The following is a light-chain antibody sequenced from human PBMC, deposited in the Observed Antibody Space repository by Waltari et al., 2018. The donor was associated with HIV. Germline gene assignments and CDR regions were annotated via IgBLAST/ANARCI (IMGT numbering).Light chain of an antibody. J-gene: IGLJ2*01. CDR3: SSYTITTAIV. CDR1: NSDVGAYNY. CDR2: EVT. Sequence: QSALTQPASVSGSPGPSITISCTGPNSDVGAYNYVSWYQQHPGKAPKLLIYEVTNRPPGISNRFSGSKSGNTASMTISGLQPEDEADYYCSSYTITTAIVFGGGTKLTVL. V-gene: IGLV2-14*01.